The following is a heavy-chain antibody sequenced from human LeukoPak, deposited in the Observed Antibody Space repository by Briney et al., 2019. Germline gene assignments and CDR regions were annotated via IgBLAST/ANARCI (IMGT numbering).Heavy chain of an antibody. J-gene: IGHJ4*02. CDR2: FDPVDGET. CDR3: ATGDIVVVPADTLDY. V-gene: IGHV1-24*01. D-gene: IGHD2-2*01. Sequence: ASVKVSCKVSGYTLTELSMHWVRQAPGKGLEWMGGFDPVDGETIYAQKFQGRVTMTEDTSTDTAYMELSSLGSEDTAVYYCATGDIVVVPADTLDYWGQGTLVTVSS. CDR1: GYTLTELS.